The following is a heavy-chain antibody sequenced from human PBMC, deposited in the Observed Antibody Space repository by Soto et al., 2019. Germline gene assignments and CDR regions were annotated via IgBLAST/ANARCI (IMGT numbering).Heavy chain of an antibody. D-gene: IGHD1-1*01. J-gene: IGHJ4*02. CDR2: VSSSSSHI. Sequence: PGGSLRLSCAASGFSFSYYTMNWVRQAPGKGLEWVSCVSSSSSHIYYADSVKGRFTISRDNAKNSLYLQMNSLRAEDTAVYYCARDQLGMEGKDYWGQGTLVTVSS. V-gene: IGHV3-21*01. CDR3: ARDQLGMEGKDY. CDR1: GFSFSYYT.